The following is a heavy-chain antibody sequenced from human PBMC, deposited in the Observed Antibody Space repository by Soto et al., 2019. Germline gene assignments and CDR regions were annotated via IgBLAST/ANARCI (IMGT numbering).Heavy chain of an antibody. J-gene: IGHJ3*02. CDR3: ARGINYYDSGDDAFDI. Sequence: QVQLVQSGAEVKKPGASVKVSCKASGYTFTSYDINWVRQATGQGLEWMGWMNPHSGNTGYAQKFKGRVAMTRNNSISTAYMELSSMRSEDTAVYYCARGINYYDSGDDAFDIWGQGTMVTVSS. V-gene: IGHV1-8*01. D-gene: IGHD3-10*01. CDR1: GYTFTSYD. CDR2: MNPHSGNT.